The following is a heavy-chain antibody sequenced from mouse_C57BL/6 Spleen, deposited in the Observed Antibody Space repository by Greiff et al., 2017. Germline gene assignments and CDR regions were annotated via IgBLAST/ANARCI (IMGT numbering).Heavy chain of an antibody. Sequence: QVQLKESGPELVKPGASVKISCKASGYAFSSSWMNWVKQRPGKGLEWIGRIYPGDGDTNYNGKFKGKATLTADKSSSTAYMQLSSLTSEDSAVYFCARSRPYWYFDVWGTGTTVTVSS. J-gene: IGHJ1*03. V-gene: IGHV1-82*01. CDR2: IYPGDGDT. CDR3: ARSRPYWYFDV. CDR1: GYAFSSSW.